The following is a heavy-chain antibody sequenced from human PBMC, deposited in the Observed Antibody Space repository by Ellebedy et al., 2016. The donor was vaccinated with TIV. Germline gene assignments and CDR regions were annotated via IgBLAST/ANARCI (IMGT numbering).Heavy chain of an antibody. Sequence: PGGSLRPSCAAPGFTVSSNYMNWVRQTPGKGLEWVSVIYSGGSTYFADSVTGRFTVSRDNSKNTLYLQMNSLRAEDTAVYYCARARYYYDSSGYYYRGRTMYYFDYWGQGTLVTVSS. CDR3: ARARYYYDSSGYYYRGRTMYYFDY. CDR2: IYSGGST. CDR1: GFTVSSNY. J-gene: IGHJ4*02. V-gene: IGHV3-66*01. D-gene: IGHD3-22*01.